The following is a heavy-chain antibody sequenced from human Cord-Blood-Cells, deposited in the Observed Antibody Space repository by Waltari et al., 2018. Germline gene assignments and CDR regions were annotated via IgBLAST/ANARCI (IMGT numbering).Heavy chain of an antibody. CDR3: ATVKTGTTEYFQH. V-gene: IGHV1-24*01. CDR2: CDPEDGET. CDR1: GYTLTELS. Sequence: QVQLVQSGAEVKKPGASVKVSCKVSGYTLTELSMHWVRQAPGTGLEWMGGCDPEDGETIYAQKFQGRGTMTEDTSTDTAYMELSSLRSEDTAVYYWATVKTGTTEYFQHWGQGTLVTVSS. J-gene: IGHJ1*01. D-gene: IGHD1-7*01.